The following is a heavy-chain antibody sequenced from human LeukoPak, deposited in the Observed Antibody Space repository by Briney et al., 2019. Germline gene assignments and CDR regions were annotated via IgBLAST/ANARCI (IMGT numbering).Heavy chain of an antibody. J-gene: IGHJ3*02. CDR3: ASGFMGYDRSGYYDDAFDI. D-gene: IGHD3-22*01. CDR1: GYTFTGYH. CDR2: INPNSGGT. V-gene: IGHV1-2*02. Sequence: ASVKVSCKASGYTFTGYHMHWVRQAPGQGLEWMGWINPNSGGTNYAQKFQGRVAMTRDTSISTAYMELSRLRSDDTAVYYCASGFMGYDRSGYYDDAFDIWGQGTMVTVSS.